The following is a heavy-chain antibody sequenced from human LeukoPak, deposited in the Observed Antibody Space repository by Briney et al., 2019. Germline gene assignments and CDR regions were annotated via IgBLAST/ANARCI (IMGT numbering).Heavy chain of an antibody. CDR3: AKVRGSGYEGLDY. V-gene: IGHV3-23*01. D-gene: IGHD5-12*01. CDR1: GFTFSSYA. Sequence: GGSLRLSCAASGFTFSSYAMSWVRQAPGKGLEWVSAISGSGGSTYYADSVKGRFTISRDNSRNTLYLQMNSLRAEDTAVYYCAKVRGSGYEGLDYWGQGTLVTVSS. J-gene: IGHJ4*02. CDR2: ISGSGGST.